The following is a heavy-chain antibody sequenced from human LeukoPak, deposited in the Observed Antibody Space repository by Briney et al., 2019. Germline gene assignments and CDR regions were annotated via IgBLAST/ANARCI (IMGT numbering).Heavy chain of an antibody. J-gene: IGHJ5*02. D-gene: IGHD6-19*01. CDR2: INPNSGGT. CDR3: ATQATTGWHFS. Sequence: ASVKVSCKASGYTFTGYYMHWIRQAPGQGPELMGWINPNSGGTNYAQRFQDRVTMTRDTSLSTVYMEVSGLRSDDTAVYYCATQATTGWHFSWGQGTLVTVSS. V-gene: IGHV1-2*02. CDR1: GYTFTGYY.